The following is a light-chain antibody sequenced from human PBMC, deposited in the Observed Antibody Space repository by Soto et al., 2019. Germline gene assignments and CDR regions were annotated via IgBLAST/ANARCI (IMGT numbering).Light chain of an antibody. Sequence: DIQMTQSPSSLSASVGDRVTISCRASQSITNYLNWYQQKPGKAPKLLIYAASSLQSGVPSRFSGSGSGTDFTLTIISLQPADCATYYFQQCYIIPLTFGGGTKVDIK. J-gene: IGKJ4*02. V-gene: IGKV1-39*01. CDR1: QSITNY. CDR2: AAS. CDR3: QQCYIIPLT.